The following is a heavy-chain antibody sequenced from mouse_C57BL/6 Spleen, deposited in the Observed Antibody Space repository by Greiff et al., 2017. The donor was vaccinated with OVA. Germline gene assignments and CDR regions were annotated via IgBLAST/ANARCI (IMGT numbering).Heavy chain of an antibody. J-gene: IGHJ2*01. D-gene: IGHD2-4*01. Sequence: QVQLKESGPELVKPGASVKISCKASGYAFSSSWMNWVKQRPGKGLEWIGRIYPGDGDTNYNGKFKGKATLTADKSSSTAYMQLSSLTSEDSAVYFCAKIYYDYDGGRWFDYWGQGTTLTVSS. V-gene: IGHV1-82*01. CDR1: GYAFSSSW. CDR2: IYPGDGDT. CDR3: AKIYYDYDGGRWFDY.